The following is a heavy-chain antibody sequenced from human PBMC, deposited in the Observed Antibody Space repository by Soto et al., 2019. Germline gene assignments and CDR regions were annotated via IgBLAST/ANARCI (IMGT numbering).Heavy chain of an antibody. J-gene: IGHJ4*02. CDR1: GGSISSYY. Sequence: SETLSLTRTASGGSISSYYWSWIRQPPGKGLEWIGYIYYSGSTNYNPSLKSRVTISVDTSKNQFSLKLSSVTAADTAVYYCARAVRYFDYWGQGTLVTVSS. CDR3: ARAVRYFDY. D-gene: IGHD6-19*01. CDR2: IYYSGST. V-gene: IGHV4-59*01.